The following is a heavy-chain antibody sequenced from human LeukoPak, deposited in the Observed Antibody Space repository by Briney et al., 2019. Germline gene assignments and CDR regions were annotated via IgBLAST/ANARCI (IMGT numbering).Heavy chain of an antibody. V-gene: IGHV4-39*02. CDR3: AREGYYDSSGYYWIDY. CDR2: IYYSGST. D-gene: IGHD3-22*01. CDR1: GGSISSRSNY. J-gene: IGHJ4*02. Sequence: SETLSLTCTVSGGSISSRSNYWGWIRQPPGKGLEWIGSIYYSGSTYYNPSLKSRVTISVDKSKNQFSLKLSSVTAADTAVYYCAREGYYDSSGYYWIDYWGQGTLVTVSS.